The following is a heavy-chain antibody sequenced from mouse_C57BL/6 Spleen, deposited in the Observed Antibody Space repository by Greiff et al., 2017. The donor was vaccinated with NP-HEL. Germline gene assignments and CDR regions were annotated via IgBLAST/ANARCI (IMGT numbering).Heavy chain of an antibody. CDR2: IDPSDSYT. Sequence: VQLQQPGAELVMPGASVKLSCKASGYTFTSYWMHWVKQRPGQGLEWIGEIDPSDSYTNYNQKFKGKSTLTVDKSSSTAYMQLSSLTSEDSAVYDCAVITTVVAKPFFDYWGQGTTLTVSS. CDR3: AVITTVVAKPFFDY. J-gene: IGHJ2*01. D-gene: IGHD1-1*01. V-gene: IGHV1-69*01. CDR1: GYTFTSYW.